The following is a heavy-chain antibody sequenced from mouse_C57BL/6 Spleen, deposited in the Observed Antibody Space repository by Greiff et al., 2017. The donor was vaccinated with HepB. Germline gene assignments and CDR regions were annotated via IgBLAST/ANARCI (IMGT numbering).Heavy chain of an antibody. CDR1: GFTFSDYG. CDR2: ISSGSSTI. D-gene: IGHD2-4*01. CDR3: ARRDYDYDEDFAY. Sequence: EVQGVESGGGLVKPGGSLKLSCAASGFTFSDYGMHWVRQAPEKGLEWVAYISSGSSTIYYADTVTGRFTISRDNAKNTLFLQMTSLRSEDTAMYYCARRDYDYDEDFAYWGQGTLVTVSA. V-gene: IGHV5-17*01. J-gene: IGHJ3*01.